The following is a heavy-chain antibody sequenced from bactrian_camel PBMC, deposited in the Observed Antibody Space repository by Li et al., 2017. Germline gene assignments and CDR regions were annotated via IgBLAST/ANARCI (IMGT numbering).Heavy chain of an antibody. D-gene: IGHD7*01. Sequence: HVQLVESGGGSVQAGGSLTLSCLASGYTSTYCMGWFRQAPGKEREGVAAMSAGGVLTYADSVKGRFTISKDNAKRTLYLQMNDLKPEDTAMYYCAAVDRCAWWDLRRRLSANDYTYRGQGTQVTVS. V-gene: IGHV3S55*01. J-gene: IGHJ4*01. CDR3: AAVDRCAWWDLRRRLSANDYTY. CDR1: GYTSTYC. CDR2: MSAGGVL.